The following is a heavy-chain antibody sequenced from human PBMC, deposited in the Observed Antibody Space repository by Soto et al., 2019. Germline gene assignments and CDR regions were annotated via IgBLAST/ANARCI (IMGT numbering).Heavy chain of an antibody. CDR1: GDSISGYY. Sequence: SETLSLTCTVSGDSISGYYWNWIRQPPGKGLEWIGYIYYTGSTNYNPSLNSRVTMSVDTSKNQFSLNLNPVTAADTAVYYCVRFHIWTGYPADYWGQGTLVTVSS. CDR2: IYYTGST. J-gene: IGHJ4*02. CDR3: VRFHIWTGYPADY. V-gene: IGHV4-59*08. D-gene: IGHD3-9*01.